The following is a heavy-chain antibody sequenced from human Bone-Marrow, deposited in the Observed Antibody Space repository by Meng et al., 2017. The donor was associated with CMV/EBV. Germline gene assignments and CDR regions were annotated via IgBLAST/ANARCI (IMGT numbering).Heavy chain of an antibody. CDR1: GGAFNTDT. J-gene: IGHJ4*02. CDR3: ARGFDCTSTNCHNV. Sequence: KASGGAFNTDTIAWVRQAPGQGLEWMGGFIPVFGTAMSTQRFQDRVTFTADDSTSTAFMEFSSLRSEDTAVYYCARGFDCTSTNCHNVWGQGTLVTVSS. V-gene: IGHV1-69*01. CDR2: FIPVFGTA. D-gene: IGHD2-2*02.